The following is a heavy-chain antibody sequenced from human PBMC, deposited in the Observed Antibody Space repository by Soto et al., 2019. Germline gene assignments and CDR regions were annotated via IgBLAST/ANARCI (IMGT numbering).Heavy chain of an antibody. V-gene: IGHV3-23*01. CDR2: ISGSGDST. CDR1: GFTFSSYA. J-gene: IGHJ4*02. D-gene: IGHD1-1*01. Sequence: EVQLLESGGGLVQPGGSLRLSCAASGFTFSSYAMSWVRQAPGKGLEWVSVISGSGDSTYYAESVKGRFTSSRDNSKNTLYLQMNSLRAEDTAVYYCAKRATGTYFDYWGQGTLVTVSS. CDR3: AKRATGTYFDY.